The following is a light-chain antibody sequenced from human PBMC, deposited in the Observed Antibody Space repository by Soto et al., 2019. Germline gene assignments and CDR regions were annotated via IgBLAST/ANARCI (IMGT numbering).Light chain of an antibody. J-gene: IGKJ2*01. CDR2: GAS. CDR3: QQYGSSPPYT. Sequence: EIVLTQSPGTLSLSPGERATLSCRASQSVRSSYLAWYQQKPGQAPRLLIYGASSRATGIPDRFSGSGSGTDFTLTISRQEPEDFAVYYCQQYGSSPPYTFGQGTKLEIK. V-gene: IGKV3-20*01. CDR1: QSVRSSY.